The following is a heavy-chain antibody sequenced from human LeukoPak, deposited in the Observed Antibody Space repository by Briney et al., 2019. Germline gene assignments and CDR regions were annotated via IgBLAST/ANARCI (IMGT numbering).Heavy chain of an antibody. V-gene: IGHV3-9*01. J-gene: IGHJ3*02. CDR2: ISWNSGGI. D-gene: IGHD6-13*01. CDR3: AKDIGVAAAAFDAFDI. CDR1: GFTFVDYA. Sequence: GGSLRLSCAASGFTFVDYAMHCVRQAPGKGLEWVSGISWNSGGIGYADSVKGRFTISRDNAKNSLYLQMNSLRAEDTALYYCAKDIGVAAAAFDAFDIWGQGTMVTVSS.